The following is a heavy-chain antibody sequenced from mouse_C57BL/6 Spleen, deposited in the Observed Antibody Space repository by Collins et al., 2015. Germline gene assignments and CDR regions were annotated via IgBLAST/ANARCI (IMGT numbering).Heavy chain of an antibody. V-gene: IGHV1-69*01. CDR3: ARIGYDRRSAMDY. J-gene: IGHJ4*01. CDR2: IDTSDSYT. Sequence: QVQLQQPGAELVMPGASVKMSCKASGYTFTDYWMHWVKQRPGQGLEWIGAIDTSDSYTSYNQKFKGKATLTVDESSSTAYMQLSSLTSEDSAVYYCARIGYDRRSAMDYWGQGTPVTVSS. D-gene: IGHD2-14*01. CDR1: GYTFTDYW.